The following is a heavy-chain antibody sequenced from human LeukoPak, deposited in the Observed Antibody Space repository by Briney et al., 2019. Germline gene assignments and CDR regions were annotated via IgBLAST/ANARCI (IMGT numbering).Heavy chain of an antibody. D-gene: IGHD1-26*01. Sequence: PWETLSLTCAVYGGSFSGYYSSWIRQPPGKGLEWIGEINHSGSTNYNPSLKSRVTISVDTSKNQFSLKLSSVTAADTAVYYCARGRLLSSPWGQGTLVTVSS. V-gene: IGHV4-34*01. CDR1: GGSFSGYY. CDR3: ARGRLLSSP. CDR2: INHSGST. J-gene: IGHJ4*02.